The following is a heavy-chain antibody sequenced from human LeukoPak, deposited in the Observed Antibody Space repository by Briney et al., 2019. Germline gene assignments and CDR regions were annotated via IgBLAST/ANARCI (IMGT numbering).Heavy chain of an antibody. J-gene: IGHJ4*02. CDR3: ARDRGSTGYDLYDY. Sequence: GGSLRLSCAAPGFTFSNYAMSWVRQAPGKGLEWVSGIRSSGHNTYYEDSVKGRFTISRDNSKNMLYLQMNSLRAEDTAVYYCARDRGSTGYDLYDYWGQGTLVAVSS. CDR1: GFTFSNYA. D-gene: IGHD5-12*01. V-gene: IGHV3-23*01. CDR2: IRSSGHNT.